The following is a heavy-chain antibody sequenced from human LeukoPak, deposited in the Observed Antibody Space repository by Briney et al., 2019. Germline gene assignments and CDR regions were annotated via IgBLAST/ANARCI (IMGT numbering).Heavy chain of an antibody. Sequence: HVASVKVSCKASGYTFSNYGISWVRQAPGQGLEWMGWISENNGNKKYKQKFQGRVTMTTDTSTSTAYMELRSLRSDDTAVYYCARVGFDFGVVISSYRYYYMDVWGKGTTVTVSS. CDR3: ARVGFDFGVVISSYRYYYMDV. J-gene: IGHJ6*03. CDR1: GYTFSNYG. D-gene: IGHD3-3*01. V-gene: IGHV1-18*01. CDR2: ISENNGNK.